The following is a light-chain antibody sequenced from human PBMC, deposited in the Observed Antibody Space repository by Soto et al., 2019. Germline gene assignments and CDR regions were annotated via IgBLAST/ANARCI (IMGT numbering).Light chain of an antibody. CDR2: VNS. CDR3: QSYDSNLGGWV. Sequence: QSVLTQPPSVSGAPGQRVTISCTGGRSNIGATYDVHWYRQLPGTAPKLLIYVNSNRPSGVPDRFSGSKSGTSASLAITGLQAEDEAEYYCQSYDSNLGGWVFGGGTKVTVL. J-gene: IGLJ3*02. CDR1: RSNIGATYD. V-gene: IGLV1-40*01.